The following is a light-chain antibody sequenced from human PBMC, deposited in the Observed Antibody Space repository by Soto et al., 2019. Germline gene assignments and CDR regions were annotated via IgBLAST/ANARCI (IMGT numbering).Light chain of an antibody. CDR3: QQSYTSWWT. CDR2: AAS. J-gene: IGKJ1*01. V-gene: IGKV1-39*01. CDR1: QTIMTY. Sequence: DIQMTQAPSSLSASVGDEVTITCRASQTIMTYLNWYQLKPGKPPRLLIYAASSLQSGVPSRFSGSGSGTDFTLTISSLQPEDFATYYCQQSYTSWWTFGQGTKVDIK.